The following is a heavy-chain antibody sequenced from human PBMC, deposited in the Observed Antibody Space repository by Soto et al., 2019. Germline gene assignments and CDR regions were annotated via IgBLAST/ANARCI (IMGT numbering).Heavy chain of an antibody. CDR1: GGSISSGNYY. V-gene: IGHV4-30-4*01. Sequence: PSETLSLTCTVSGGSISSGNYYWSWIRQPPGKGLEWIGFISYSGSTYYSASLKSRFTISVDTSKNQFSLNLSFVTAADTAVYYCASNSYGYIFYDHWGQGTLVTVSS. D-gene: IGHD5-18*01. J-gene: IGHJ4*02. CDR3: ASNSYGYIFYDH. CDR2: ISYSGST.